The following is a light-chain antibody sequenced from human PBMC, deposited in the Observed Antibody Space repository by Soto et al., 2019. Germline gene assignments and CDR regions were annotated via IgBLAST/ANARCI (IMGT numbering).Light chain of an antibody. CDR2: GAS. J-gene: IGKJ1*01. Sequence: IPLPQSQGTRSLSPEETSTLCCRASQSVTTQLAWYQQKPGQAPRLIIHGASSRDTGIPDRISGSGSGTDFTLPISSLEPEDFAVDYSQQYGGLPRTFGQGTKVDI. V-gene: IGKV3-20*01. CDR1: QSVTTQ. CDR3: QQYGGLPRT.